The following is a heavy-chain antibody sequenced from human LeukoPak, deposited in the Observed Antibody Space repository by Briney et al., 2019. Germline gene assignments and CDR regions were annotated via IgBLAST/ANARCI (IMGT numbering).Heavy chain of an antibody. CDR1: GYTFTGYY. V-gene: IGHV1-2*02. D-gene: IGHD3-22*01. Sequence: ASVKVSCKASGYTFTGYYMHWVRQAPGQGLEWMGWINPNSGGTNYAQKFQGRVTMTRDTSISTAYMALSRLRSDDTAVYYCAREWGDIVDRSGYYYAPWDYWGQGTLVTVSS. CDR3: AREWGDIVDRSGYYYAPWDY. J-gene: IGHJ4*02. CDR2: INPNSGGT.